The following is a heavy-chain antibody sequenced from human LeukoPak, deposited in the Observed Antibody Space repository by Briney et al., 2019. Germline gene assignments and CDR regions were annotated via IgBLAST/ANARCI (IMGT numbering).Heavy chain of an antibody. CDR2: IIPIFGTA. Sequence: ASVKVSCKASGGTFSSYAISWVRQAPGQGLEWMGRIIPIFGTANYAQKFQGRVMITTDESTSTAYMELSSLRSEDTAVYYCARGRSKDYYGSGSHYWGQGTLVTVSS. D-gene: IGHD3-10*01. CDR1: GGTFSSYA. J-gene: IGHJ4*02. V-gene: IGHV1-69*05. CDR3: ARGRSKDYYGSGSHY.